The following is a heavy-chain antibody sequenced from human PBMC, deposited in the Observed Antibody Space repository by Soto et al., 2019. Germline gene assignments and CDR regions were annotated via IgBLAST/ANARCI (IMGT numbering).Heavy chain of an antibody. V-gene: IGHV4-61*01. CDR3: ARGMRFGELQHYYYYYGMDV. CDR2: IYYSGST. J-gene: IGHJ6*01. CDR1: GASVSSGSYY. D-gene: IGHD3-10*01. Sequence: ETLSRTGPVSGASVSSGSYYWSWIRQPPGKGLEWIGYIYYSGSTNYNPSLKSRVTISVDTSKNQFSLKLSSVTAADTAVYYCARGMRFGELQHYYYYYGMDVWGQGTTVTVS.